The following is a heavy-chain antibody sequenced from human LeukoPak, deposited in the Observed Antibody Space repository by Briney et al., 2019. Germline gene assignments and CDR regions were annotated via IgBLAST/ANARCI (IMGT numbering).Heavy chain of an antibody. D-gene: IGHD2-2*01. Sequence: GGSLRLSCAASGFTFSSYSMNWVRQAPGKGLEWVSSISSSSSYIYYADSVKGRFTISRDNAKNSLYLRMNSLRAEDTAVYYCARSKLFSLLVVPLDYWGQGTLVTVSS. CDR3: ARSKLFSLLVVPLDY. V-gene: IGHV3-21*01. CDR2: ISSSSSYI. CDR1: GFTFSSYS. J-gene: IGHJ4*02.